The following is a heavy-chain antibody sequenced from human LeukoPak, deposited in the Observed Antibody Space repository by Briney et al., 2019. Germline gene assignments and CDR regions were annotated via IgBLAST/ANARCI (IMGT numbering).Heavy chain of an antibody. D-gene: IGHD6-19*01. V-gene: IGHV3-23*01. CDR2: IDGAPSNT. CDR3: ARDRVLVVAGFFEY. Sequence: PGGSLRLSCRASGFSFSSFAMNWVRQAPGKGLEWVSSIDGAPSNTYYADSVKGRFTLSRDKSKNAVFLQMNSLRVEDTAMYYCARDRVLVVAGFFEYWGPGTLVTVSS. J-gene: IGHJ4*02. CDR1: GFSFSSFA.